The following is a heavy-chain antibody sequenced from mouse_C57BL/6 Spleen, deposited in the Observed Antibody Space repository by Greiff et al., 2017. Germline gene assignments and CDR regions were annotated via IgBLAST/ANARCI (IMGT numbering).Heavy chain of an antibody. CDR3: ARHHGNYDYFDY. V-gene: IGHV5-9*01. CDR1: GFTFSSYT. CDR2: ISGGGGNT. D-gene: IGHD2-1*01. J-gene: IGHJ2*01. Sequence: EVQRVESGGGLVKPGGSLKLSCAASGFTFSSYTMSWVRQTPEKRLEWVATISGGGGNTYYPDSVKGRFTISRDNAKNTLYLQMSSLRSEDTALYYCARHHGNYDYFDYWGQGTTLTVSS.